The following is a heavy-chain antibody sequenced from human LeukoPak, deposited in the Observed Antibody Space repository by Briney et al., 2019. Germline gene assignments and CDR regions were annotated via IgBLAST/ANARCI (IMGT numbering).Heavy chain of an antibody. D-gene: IGHD6-13*01. V-gene: IGHV1-69*13. CDR3: ARDTYSSSWFGYFDL. CDR2: IIPIFGTA. Sequence: ASVKVSCKASGGTFSSYAISWVRQAPGQGLEWMGGIIPIFGTANYALKFQGRVTITADESTSTAYMELSSLRSEDTAVYYCARDTYSSSWFGYFDLWGRGTLVTVSS. J-gene: IGHJ2*01. CDR1: GGTFSSYA.